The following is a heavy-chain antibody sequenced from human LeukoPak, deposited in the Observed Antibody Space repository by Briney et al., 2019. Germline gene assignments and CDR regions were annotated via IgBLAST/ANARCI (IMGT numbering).Heavy chain of an antibody. J-gene: IGHJ4*02. V-gene: IGHV3-23*01. CDR3: AKDPDYSSGWPHYFDY. CDR2: ISGSGGST. D-gene: IGHD6-19*01. CDR1: GFTFSSYG. Sequence: GGSLRFSCAASGFTFSSYGIHWVRQAPGKGLEWVSGISGSGGSTYYADSVKGRFTMSRDNSKKTLYLHMNSLRAADTAVYYCAKDPDYSSGWPHYFDYWGQGAVVTVSS.